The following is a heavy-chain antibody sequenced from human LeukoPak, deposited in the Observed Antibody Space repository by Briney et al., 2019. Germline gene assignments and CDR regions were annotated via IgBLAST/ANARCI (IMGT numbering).Heavy chain of an antibody. V-gene: IGHV3-23*01. J-gene: IGHJ6*02. CDR1: GFTFSSYA. CDR2: ISGSGGST. Sequence: PGGSLRLSCAASGFTFSSYAMSWVRQAPGEGLQWVSAISGSGGSTYYADSVKGRFTISRDNSKNTLYLQMNSLRAEDTAVYYCAKDIVATFPYYYYGMDVWGQGTTVTVSS. CDR3: AKDIVATFPYYYYGMDV. D-gene: IGHD5-12*01.